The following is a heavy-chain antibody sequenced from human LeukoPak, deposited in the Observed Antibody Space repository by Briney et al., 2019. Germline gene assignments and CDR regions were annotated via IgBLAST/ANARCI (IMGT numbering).Heavy chain of an antibody. D-gene: IGHD1-26*01. CDR2: INPNSGGT. CDR1: GYTFTSYG. J-gene: IGHJ4*02. CDR3: ARGASGSYYSGFDY. V-gene: IGHV1-2*04. Sequence: GASVKVSCKASGYTFTSYGISWVRQAPGQGLEWMGWINPNSGGTNYAQKFQGWVTMTRDTSISTAYMELSRLRSDDTAVYYCARGASGSYYSGFDYWGQGTLVTVSS.